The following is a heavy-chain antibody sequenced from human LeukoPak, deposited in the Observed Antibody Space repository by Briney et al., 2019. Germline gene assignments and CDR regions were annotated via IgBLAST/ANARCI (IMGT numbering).Heavy chain of an antibody. CDR1: GYTFTSYF. CDR3: ARIYCSGGSCYSPGDAFDI. D-gene: IGHD2-15*01. CDR2: INPSGGST. V-gene: IGHV1-46*01. Sequence: ASVRVSCKASGYTFTSYFMHWVRQAPGQGPEWMGIINPSGGSTSYAQKFQDRVTMTRDTSTSTVYMELRSLRSEDTAVYYCARIYCSGGSCYSPGDAFDIWGQGTMVTVSS. J-gene: IGHJ3*02.